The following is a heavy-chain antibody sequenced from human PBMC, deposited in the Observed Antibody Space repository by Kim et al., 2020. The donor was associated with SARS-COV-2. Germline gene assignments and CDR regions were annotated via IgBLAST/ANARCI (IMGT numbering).Heavy chain of an antibody. Sequence: ASVKVSCKASGYTFTTYAIHWVRQAPGQRLEWMGRINGDNGNTKYSQKFQDRVTITRDTSASTGYMELSSLRSEDTTLYYCARALSGALDYWGQGTLVTVSS. CDR1: GYTFTTYA. J-gene: IGHJ4*02. CDR3: ARALSGALDY. V-gene: IGHV1-3*01. D-gene: IGHD7-27*01. CDR2: INGDNGNT.